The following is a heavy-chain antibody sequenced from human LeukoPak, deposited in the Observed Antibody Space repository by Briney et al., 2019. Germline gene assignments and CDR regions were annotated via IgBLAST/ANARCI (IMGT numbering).Heavy chain of an antibody. CDR1: GYTFTGYY. CDR2: INPNSGGT. CDR3: ARPPYSGSYYAFDI. J-gene: IGHJ3*02. D-gene: IGHD1-26*01. Sequence: ASVKVFCKASGYTFTGYYMHWVRQAPGQGLEWMGWINPNSGGTNYAQKFQGRVTMTRDTSISTAYMELSRLRSDDTAVYYCARPPYSGSYYAFDIWGQGTVVTVSS. V-gene: IGHV1-2*02.